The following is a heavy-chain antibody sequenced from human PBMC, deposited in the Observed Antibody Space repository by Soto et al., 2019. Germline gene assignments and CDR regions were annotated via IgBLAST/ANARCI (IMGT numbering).Heavy chain of an antibody. J-gene: IGHJ6*01. D-gene: IGHD3-3*01. CDR2: ISSSGSTI. Sequence: EVQLVESGGGLVQPGGSLRLSCAASGFTFSSYEMNWVRQAPGKGLEWVSYISSSGSTIYYADSVKGRFTISRDNAKNSLYLQMNSLRAEETAVYYCARPLDYDFWSSYYYGMDVWGQGTTVTVSS. V-gene: IGHV3-48*03. CDR3: ARPLDYDFWSSYYYGMDV. CDR1: GFTFSSYE.